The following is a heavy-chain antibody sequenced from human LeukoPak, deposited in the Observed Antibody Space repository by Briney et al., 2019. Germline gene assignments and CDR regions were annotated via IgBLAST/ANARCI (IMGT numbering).Heavy chain of an antibody. V-gene: IGHV4-38-2*02. Sequence: SETLSLTCTVSGYSISSGYYWRWIRQPPGKGLEWIRSIYHSGSTYYNPSLKSRVTISVDTSKNQFSLKLSSVTAADTAVYYCAKGEGYSYNRYWLDPWGQGTLVTVSS. J-gene: IGHJ5*02. CDR1: GYSISSGYY. CDR3: AKGEGYSYNRYWLDP. D-gene: IGHD1-26*01. CDR2: IYHSGST.